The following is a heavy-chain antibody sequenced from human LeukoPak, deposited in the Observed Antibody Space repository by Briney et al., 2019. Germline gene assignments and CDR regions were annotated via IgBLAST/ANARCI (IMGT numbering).Heavy chain of an antibody. CDR3: ARGEEKYSSSWWASMDV. Sequence: ASVKVSCKASGYTFTGYYMHWVRQAPGQGLEWMGWINPNSGGTNYAQKFQGRVTMTRDTSISTAYMELSRLRSDDTAVYYCARGEEKYSSSWWASMDVWGKGTTVTVSS. V-gene: IGHV1-2*02. J-gene: IGHJ6*03. CDR1: GYTFTGYY. CDR2: INPNSGGT. D-gene: IGHD6-13*01.